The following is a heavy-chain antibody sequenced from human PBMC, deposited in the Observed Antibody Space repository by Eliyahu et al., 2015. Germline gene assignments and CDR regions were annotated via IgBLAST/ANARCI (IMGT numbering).Heavy chain of an antibody. V-gene: IGHV4-34*01. CDR2: INHSGST. D-gene: IGHD6-6*01. CDR1: GGXFSGYY. CDR3: ARGRGAARHLDY. J-gene: IGHJ4*02. Sequence: QVQLXQWGAXLXXPSETLSLTCAVYGGXFSGYYWSWIRQPPGKGLEWIGEINHSGSTNYNPSLKSRVTISVDTSKNQFSLKLSSVTAADTAVYYCARGRGAARHLDYWGQGTLVTVSP.